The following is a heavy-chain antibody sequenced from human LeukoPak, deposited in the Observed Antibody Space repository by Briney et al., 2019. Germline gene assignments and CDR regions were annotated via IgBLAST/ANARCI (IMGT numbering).Heavy chain of an antibody. Sequence: SVKVSCKASGYTFTSYGISWVRQAPGQGLEWMGWISAYNGNINYAQKLQGRVTMTTDTSTSTAYMELRSLRSDDTAVYYCAREGADSSGYYHRYDYWGQGTLVTVSS. CDR3: AREGADSSGYYHRYDY. CDR2: ISAYNGNI. J-gene: IGHJ4*02. D-gene: IGHD3-22*01. CDR1: GYTFTSYG. V-gene: IGHV1-18*01.